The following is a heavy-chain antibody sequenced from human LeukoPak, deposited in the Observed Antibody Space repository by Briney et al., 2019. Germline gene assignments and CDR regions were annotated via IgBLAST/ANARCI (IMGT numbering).Heavy chain of an antibody. CDR2: ISGSGGST. D-gene: IGHD1-26*01. V-gene: IGHV3-23*01. CDR1: GFTFSSYA. CDR3: ARDNGGSYYWY. Sequence: GGSLRLSCAASGFTFSSYAMSWVRQAPGKGLEWVSAISGSGGSTYYADSVKGRFTISRDNSENTLYLQMNSLRAEDTAVYYCARDNGGSYYWYWGQGALVTVSS. J-gene: IGHJ4*02.